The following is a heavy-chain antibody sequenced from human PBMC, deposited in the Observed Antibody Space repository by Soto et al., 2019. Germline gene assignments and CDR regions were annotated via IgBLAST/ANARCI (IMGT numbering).Heavy chain of an antibody. CDR3: ARGGVSTRTFDY. V-gene: IGHV5-51*01. CDR1: GYNFAGYC. J-gene: IGHJ4*02. CDR2: IYPSDSDT. D-gene: IGHD3-3*01. Sequence: GESLKISCNGSGYNFAGYCIAWVLQMPGKGLELMGIIYPSDSDTRYRPSFQGQVTISADKSISSAYLQWSSLRASDTAMYYCARGGVSTRTFDYWGQGTPVTVSS.